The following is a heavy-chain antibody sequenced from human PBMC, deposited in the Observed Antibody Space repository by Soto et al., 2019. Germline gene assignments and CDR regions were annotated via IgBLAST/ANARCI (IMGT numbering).Heavy chain of an antibody. D-gene: IGHD3-22*01. Sequence: GGSLRLSCAASGFTFSSYAMSWVRQAPGKGLEWVSAISGSGGSKHYADSVKGRFTISSDNSKNTLYLQMNSLRAEDTAVYHCAKGQLSGGYYWAVFDSWGQGTLVTVSS. CDR2: ISGSGGSK. CDR1: GFTFSSYA. V-gene: IGHV3-23*01. J-gene: IGHJ4*02. CDR3: AKGQLSGGYYWAVFDS.